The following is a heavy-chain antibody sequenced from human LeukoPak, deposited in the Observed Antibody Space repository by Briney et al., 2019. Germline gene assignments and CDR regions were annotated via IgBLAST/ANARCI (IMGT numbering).Heavy chain of an antibody. D-gene: IGHD4-17*01. Sequence: GGPLRLSCAASGFTFSSYAMSWVRQAPGKGLEWVSAISGSGGSTYYADSVKGRFTISRDNSKNTLYLQMNSLRAEDTAVYYCAKPDYGVGRGDYWGQGTLVTVSS. J-gene: IGHJ4*02. CDR3: AKPDYGVGRGDY. CDR2: ISGSGGST. CDR1: GFTFSSYA. V-gene: IGHV3-23*01.